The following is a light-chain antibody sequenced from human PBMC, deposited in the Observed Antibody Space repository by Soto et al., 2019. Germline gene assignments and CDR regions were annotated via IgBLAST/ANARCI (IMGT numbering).Light chain of an antibody. Sequence: QSALTQPPSASGSPGQSVTISCTGTSSDVGSYKYDSWYQQHPDKAPKLMIYEVNKRPSGVPDRFSGSKSGNTASLTVSGLQAEDEADYYCTSYAGYNNPVVFGGGTKLTVL. CDR1: SSDVGSYKY. V-gene: IGLV2-8*01. J-gene: IGLJ2*01. CDR2: EVN. CDR3: TSYAGYNNPVV.